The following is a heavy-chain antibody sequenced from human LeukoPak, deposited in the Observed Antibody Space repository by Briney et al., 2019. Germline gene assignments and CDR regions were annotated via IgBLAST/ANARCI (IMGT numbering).Heavy chain of an antibody. D-gene: IGHD2-15*01. CDR1: GFTLSTNY. CDR3: ARASFWFDYSGYYFDY. V-gene: IGHV3-66*01. CDR2: VYSGGGT. J-gene: IGHJ4*02. Sequence: GGSLRLSCAASGFTLSTNYMSWVRQAPGKGLEWVSVVYSGGGTYYADSVKGRFTISRDNSKNTVSLQMNGLRAEDTAVYYCARASFWFDYSGYYFDYWGQGTLVTVSS.